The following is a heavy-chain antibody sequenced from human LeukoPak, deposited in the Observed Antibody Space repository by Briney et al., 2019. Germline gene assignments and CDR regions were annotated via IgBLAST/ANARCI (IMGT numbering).Heavy chain of an antibody. CDR3: ATSIPKVGEAFDI. CDR1: GGSISSSSYY. J-gene: IGHJ3*02. D-gene: IGHD3-10*01. Sequence: SETLSLTCTVSGGSISSSSYYWGWIRQPPGKGLEWIGSIYYSGSTYYNPSLKSRVTISVDTSKNQFSLKLSSVTAADTAVYYCATSIPKVGEAFDIWGQGTMVTVSS. V-gene: IGHV4-39*01. CDR2: IYYSGST.